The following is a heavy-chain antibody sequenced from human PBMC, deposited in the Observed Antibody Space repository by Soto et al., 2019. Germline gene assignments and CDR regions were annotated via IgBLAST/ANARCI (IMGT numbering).Heavy chain of an antibody. CDR1: GFTFSYYY. CDR2: ISSSSSYT. D-gene: IGHD6-19*01. J-gene: IGHJ6*02. CDR3: ARDHGGIAVAGNYYYGMDV. Sequence: GGSLRLSCAASGFTFSYYYMSWIRQAPGKGLEWVSYISSSSSYTNYADSVKGRFTISRDNAKNSLYLQMNSLRAEDTAVYYCARDHGGIAVAGNYYYGMDVWGQGTTVTV. V-gene: IGHV3-11*06.